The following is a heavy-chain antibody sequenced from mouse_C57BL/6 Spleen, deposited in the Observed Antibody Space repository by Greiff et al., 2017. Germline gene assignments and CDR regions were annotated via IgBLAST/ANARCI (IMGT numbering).Heavy chain of an antibody. CDR1: GFTFSDYG. J-gene: IGHJ1*03. CDR3: ARPPFITTVVEEYFDV. CDR2: ISSGSSTI. Sequence: EVMLVESGGGLVKPGGSLKLSCAASGFTFSDYGMHWVRQAPEKGLEWVAYISSGSSTIYYADTVKGRFTISRDNAKNTLFLQMTSLRSEYTAMYYCARPPFITTVVEEYFDVWGTGTTVTVSS. V-gene: IGHV5-17*01. D-gene: IGHD1-1*01.